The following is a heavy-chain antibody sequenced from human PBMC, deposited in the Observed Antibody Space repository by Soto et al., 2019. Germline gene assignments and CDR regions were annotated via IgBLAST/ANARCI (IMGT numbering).Heavy chain of an antibody. V-gene: IGHV1-69*13. CDR1: GGTFSSYA. CDR3: RSYYDSSGYSSYYYYGMDA. J-gene: IGHJ6*02. Sequence: GASVKVSCKASGGTFSSYAISWVRQAPGQGLEWMGGIIPIFGTANYAQKFQGRVTITADESTSTAYMELSSLRSEDTAVYYCRSYYDSSGYSSYYYYGMDAWGQGTTVTVSS. D-gene: IGHD3-22*01. CDR2: IIPIFGTA.